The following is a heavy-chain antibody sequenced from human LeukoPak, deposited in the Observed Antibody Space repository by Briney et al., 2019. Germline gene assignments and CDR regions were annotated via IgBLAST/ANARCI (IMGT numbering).Heavy chain of an antibody. V-gene: IGHV3-7*03. D-gene: IGHD6-19*01. Sequence: GGSLRLSCAASGFTFSSYWMSWVRQAPGKGLEWVANIKQDGSEKYYVDSVKGRFTISRDNAKNSLYLQMNSLRAEDTAVYYYARGGSSGWYYGVDYWGQGTLVTVSS. CDR2: IKQDGSEK. CDR3: ARGGSSGWYYGVDY. CDR1: GFTFSSYW. J-gene: IGHJ4*02.